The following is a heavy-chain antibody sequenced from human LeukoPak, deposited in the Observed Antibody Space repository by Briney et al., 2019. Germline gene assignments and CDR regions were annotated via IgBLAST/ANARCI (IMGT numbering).Heavy chain of an antibody. D-gene: IGHD1-7*01. CDR2: IIPIFGTA. V-gene: IGHV1-69*01. CDR3: AKDDRNWNYNLASQTYD. CDR1: GGTFSSYA. Sequence: ASVKVSCKGSGGTFSSYAISWVRQAPGQGLEWMGGIIPIFGTANYAQKFQGRVTITADESTSTAYMELSSLRSEDTAVYYCAKDDRNWNYNLASQTYDWGQGTLVTVSS. J-gene: IGHJ4*02.